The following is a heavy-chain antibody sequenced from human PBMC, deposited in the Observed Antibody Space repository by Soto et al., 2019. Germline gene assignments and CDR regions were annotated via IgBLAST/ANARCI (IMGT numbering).Heavy chain of an antibody. CDR2: ISSSSSI. J-gene: IGHJ3*02. D-gene: IGHD1-26*01. Sequence: PGGSLRLSCAASGFTFSSYSMNWVRQAPGKGLEWVSYISSSSSIYYADSVRGRFTISRDNAKNSLYLQMNSLRAEDTAVYYCARDPPYYGIDAFEIWGQGTMVTVSS. CDR1: GFTFSSYS. V-gene: IGHV3-48*01. CDR3: ARDPPYYGIDAFEI.